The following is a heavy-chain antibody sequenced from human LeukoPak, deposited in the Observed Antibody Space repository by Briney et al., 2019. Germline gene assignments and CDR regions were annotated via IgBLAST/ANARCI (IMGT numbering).Heavy chain of an antibody. CDR3: AETGSNSAPVTFDY. CDR2: IYYSGST. V-gene: IGHV4-39*01. Sequence: SETLSLTCTVSGGSISSSSYYWGWIRQPPGKGLEWIGSIYYSGSTYYNPSLKSRVTISVDTSKNQFSLKLSSVTAADTAVYYCAETGSNSAPVTFDYWGQGTLVTVSS. D-gene: IGHD3-9*01. J-gene: IGHJ4*02. CDR1: GGSISSSSYY.